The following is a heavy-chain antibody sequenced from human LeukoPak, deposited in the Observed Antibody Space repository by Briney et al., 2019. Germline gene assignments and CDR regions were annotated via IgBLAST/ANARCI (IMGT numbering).Heavy chain of an antibody. V-gene: IGHV3-7*03. D-gene: IGHD2-2*01. CDR3: ARGFCSSTSCYQGPFDF. Sequence: GGSLRFSCAASGFTFSSYWMSWVRQAPGKGLEWVANIKQDGSEKYYVDSVKGRFTISRDNAKNSLYLQMNSLRTEDTAVYYCARGFCSSTSCYQGPFDFWGQGTLVTVSS. CDR1: GFTFSSYW. CDR2: IKQDGSEK. J-gene: IGHJ4*02.